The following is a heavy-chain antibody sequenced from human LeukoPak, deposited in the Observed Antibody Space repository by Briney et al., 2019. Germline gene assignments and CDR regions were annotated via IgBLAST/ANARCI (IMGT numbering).Heavy chain of an antibody. CDR2: ITTSSSYM. V-gene: IGHV3-21*01. D-gene: IGHD2-15*01. J-gene: IGHJ4*02. Sequence: PGGSLRLSCAASAFAFSTYNMNWVRQAPGKGLEWVSPITTSSSYMSCADSVKGRFTISRDNAKNSLYLQVNSLRAEDTAVHYCARGSFWGQGTLVTVSS. CDR3: ARGSF. CDR1: AFAFSTYN.